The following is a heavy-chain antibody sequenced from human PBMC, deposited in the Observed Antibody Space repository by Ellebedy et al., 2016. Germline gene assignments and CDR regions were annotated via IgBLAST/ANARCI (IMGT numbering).Heavy chain of an antibody. J-gene: IGHJ4*02. CDR1: GFIFSSYW. V-gene: IGHV3-74*01. D-gene: IGHD2/OR15-2a*01. Sequence: GGSLRLSCAASGFIFSSYWMHWVRQAPGKGLVWVSRVSGDGTSTNYADFVKGRFTISRDNVKKPVFLQMNSLRAEDTAMYYCVRDLGVTSSYLDTWGQGTLVTVSS. CDR3: VRDLGVTSSYLDT. CDR2: VSGDGTST.